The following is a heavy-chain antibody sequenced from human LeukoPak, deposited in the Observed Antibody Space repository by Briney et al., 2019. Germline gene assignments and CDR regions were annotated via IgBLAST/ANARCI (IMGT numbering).Heavy chain of an antibody. V-gene: IGHV1-69*04. J-gene: IGHJ1*01. D-gene: IGHD6-13*01. CDR3: ARVGAAAGTGVGYFQH. Sequence: SVKVSCKASGGTFSSYAISWVRQAPGQGLEWMGRIIPILGIANYAQKFQGRVTITADKSTSTAYMELSSLRSEDTAVYYCARVGAAAGTGVGYFQHWGQGTLVTVSS. CDR1: GGTFSSYA. CDR2: IIPILGIA.